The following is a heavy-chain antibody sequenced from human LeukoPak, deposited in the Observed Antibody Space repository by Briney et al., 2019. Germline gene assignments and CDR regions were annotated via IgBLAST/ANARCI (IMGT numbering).Heavy chain of an antibody. Sequence: ASVKVSCKASGGTFISYAISWVRQAPGQGLEWMGGIIPILGTANYAQKFQGRVTITADESTSTAYMELSSLRSEDTAVYYCASGSGINLAPFDYWGQGTLVTVSS. CDR1: GGTFISYA. CDR3: ASGSGINLAPFDY. V-gene: IGHV1-69*13. D-gene: IGHD3-10*01. CDR2: IIPILGTA. J-gene: IGHJ4*02.